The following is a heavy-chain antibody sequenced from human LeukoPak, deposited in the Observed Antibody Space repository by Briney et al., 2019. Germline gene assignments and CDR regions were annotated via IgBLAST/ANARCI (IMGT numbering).Heavy chain of an antibody. CDR2: IKQDGTEK. D-gene: IGHD2-15*01. Sequence: GGSLRLSCAASGFTFSSYNMNWVRQAPGKGLEWVANIKQDGTEKYYVDSVKGRFTISRDNARNSLYLQMNTLRAEDTAVYSCARGADGVSSNSRGWFDPWGQGTLVTVSS. CDR1: GFTFSSYN. CDR3: ARGADGVSSNSRGWFDP. V-gene: IGHV3-7*01. J-gene: IGHJ5*02.